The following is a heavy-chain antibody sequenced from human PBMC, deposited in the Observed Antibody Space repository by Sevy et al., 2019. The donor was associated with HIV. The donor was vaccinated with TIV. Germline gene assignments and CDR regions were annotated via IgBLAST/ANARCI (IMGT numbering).Heavy chain of an antibody. CDR3: AKSYFGSGTSYGMDL. D-gene: IGHD3-10*01. Sequence: GGSLILSCAVSGFTFRNFWMSWVRHAPGKGLEWVANIWQDGSEKYYVDSVRGRFTISRDNAKNSLFLQLNSLRADDTAIYYCAKSYFGSGTSYGMDLWGRGTTVTVSS. CDR1: GFTFRNFW. CDR2: IWQDGSEK. J-gene: IGHJ6*02. V-gene: IGHV3-7*01.